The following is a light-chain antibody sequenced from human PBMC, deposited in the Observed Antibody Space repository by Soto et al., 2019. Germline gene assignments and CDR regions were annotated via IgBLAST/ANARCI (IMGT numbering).Light chain of an antibody. CDR1: QSVSYY. V-gene: IGKV3-15*01. Sequence: EIVLTQSPGTLSLSPGERATLSCRASQSVSYYLAWYQQKPGQAPRLLIYDASSRATGIPARFSGSGSGTEFTLTISSLQSEDFAVYYCRQYTDWPMTFGQGTRLEIK. J-gene: IGKJ5*01. CDR3: RQYTDWPMT. CDR2: DAS.